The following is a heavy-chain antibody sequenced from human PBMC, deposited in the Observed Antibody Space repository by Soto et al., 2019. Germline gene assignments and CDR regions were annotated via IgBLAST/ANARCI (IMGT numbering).Heavy chain of an antibody. J-gene: IGHJ6*02. V-gene: IGHV5-10-1*01. CDR1: GYSFTSYW. D-gene: IGHD3-3*01. Sequence: GESLKISCKGSGYSFTSYWISWVRQMPGKGLEWMGRIDPSDSYTNYSPSFQGHVTISADKSISTAYLQWSSLKASDTAMYYCATPSPYYDFWSGYSPNYYYGMDVWGQGTTVTVSS. CDR2: IDPSDSYT. CDR3: ATPSPYYDFWSGYSPNYYYGMDV.